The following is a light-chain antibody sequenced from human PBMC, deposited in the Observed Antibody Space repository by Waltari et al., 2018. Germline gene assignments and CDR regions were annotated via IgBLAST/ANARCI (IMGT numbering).Light chain of an antibody. CDR3: LLSYSGARV. Sequence: QAVVTQEPSLTVSPGGTVTLTCGSSTGAVTSGHYPYWFQQKPGQAPRTLIYDTTNKHSWTPARFSASLLWGKAALTLSAAQPDDEADYYCLLSYSGARVFGGGTKLTVL. V-gene: IGLV7-46*01. J-gene: IGLJ2*01. CDR1: TGAVTSGHY. CDR2: DTT.